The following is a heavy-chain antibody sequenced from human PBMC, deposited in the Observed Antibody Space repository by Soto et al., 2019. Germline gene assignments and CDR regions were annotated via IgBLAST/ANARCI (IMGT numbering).Heavy chain of an antibody. V-gene: IGHV4-34*01. J-gene: IGHJ3*02. CDR1: GGSFSTYY. Sequence: QLQQWGAGLLKPSETLSLTCVVSGGSFSTYYYNWIRQSPGKGLEWIGEINHSGNNNYSPSLISRVTMSLDTSKNQFSLKLTSVTAADTAVYYCARGGSNDWQVALDIWGQGTMVTVSS. CDR3: ARGGSNDWQVALDI. D-gene: IGHD3-9*01. CDR2: INHSGNN.